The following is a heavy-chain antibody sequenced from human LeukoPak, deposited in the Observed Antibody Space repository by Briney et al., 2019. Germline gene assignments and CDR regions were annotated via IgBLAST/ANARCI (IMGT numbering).Heavy chain of an antibody. Sequence: SETLSLTCTVPGGSISSYYWSWIRQPAGKGLEWIGRIYTSGSTNYNPSLKSRVTMSVDTSKNQFSLKLSSVTAADTAVYYCAREGIAAAGGRFDPWGQGTLVTVSS. D-gene: IGHD6-13*01. J-gene: IGHJ5*02. CDR3: AREGIAAAGGRFDP. CDR1: GGSISSYY. V-gene: IGHV4-4*07. CDR2: IYTSGST.